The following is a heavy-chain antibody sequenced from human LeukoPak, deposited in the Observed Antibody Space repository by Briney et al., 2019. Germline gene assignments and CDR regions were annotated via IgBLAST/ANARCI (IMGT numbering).Heavy chain of an antibody. V-gene: IGHV4-31*03. Sequence: SETLSLTCTVSGGSISSGGYYWSWIRQHPGKGLEWIGYIYYSGSTYYNPSPKSRVTISVDTSKNQFSLKLSSVTAADTAVYYCARRGYSYGYIDYWGQGTLVTVSS. J-gene: IGHJ4*02. CDR2: IYYSGST. CDR1: GGSISSGGYY. D-gene: IGHD5-18*01. CDR3: ARRGYSYGYIDY.